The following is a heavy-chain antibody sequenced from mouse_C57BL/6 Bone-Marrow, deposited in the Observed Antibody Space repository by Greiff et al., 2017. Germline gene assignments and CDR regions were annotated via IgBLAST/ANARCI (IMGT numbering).Heavy chain of an antibody. Sequence: VQLVESGPELVKPGASVKISCKASGYAFSSSWMNWVKQRPGKGLEWIGRIYPGGGDTNYNGKFKGKATLTADKSSSTAYMQLSSLTSEDSAVYVCARSRGEGYYDWYCDVWGTGTTVTVSA. J-gene: IGHJ1*03. CDR2: IYPGGGDT. V-gene: IGHV1-82*01. CDR3: ARSRGEGYYDWYCDV. D-gene: IGHD2-3*01. CDR1: GYAFSSSW.